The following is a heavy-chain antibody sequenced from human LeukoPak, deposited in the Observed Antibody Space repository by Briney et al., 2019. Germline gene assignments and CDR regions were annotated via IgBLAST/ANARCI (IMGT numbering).Heavy chain of an antibody. CDR1: GGSISSGGYY. CDR3: ARGHGFSYDFWRPLDY. J-gene: IGHJ4*02. V-gene: IGHV4-31*03. Sequence: SSETLSLTCTVSGGSISSGGYYWSWIRQHPGKGLEWIGYIYYSGSTYYNPSLKSRVTISVDTSKNQFSLKLSSVTAADTAVYYCARGHGFSYDFWRPLDYWGQGTLVTVSS. D-gene: IGHD3-3*01. CDR2: IYYSGST.